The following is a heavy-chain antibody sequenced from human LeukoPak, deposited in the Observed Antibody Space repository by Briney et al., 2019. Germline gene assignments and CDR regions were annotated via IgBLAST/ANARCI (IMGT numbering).Heavy chain of an antibody. CDR2: IYPGDSDT. Sequence: GASLKISCKGSGSSFTSYWIGWVRQMPGKGLEWMGIIYPGDSDTRYSPSFQGQVTISADKSISTAYLQWSSLKASDTAMYYCAGADSSGYYGIDYWGQGTLVTVSS. V-gene: IGHV5-51*01. CDR1: GSSFTSYW. D-gene: IGHD3-22*01. J-gene: IGHJ4*02. CDR3: AGADSSGYYGIDY.